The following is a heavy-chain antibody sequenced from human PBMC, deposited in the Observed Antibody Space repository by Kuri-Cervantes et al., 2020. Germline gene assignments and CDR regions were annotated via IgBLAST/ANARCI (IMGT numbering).Heavy chain of an antibody. CDR1: GFSFSTDW. CDR3: AKAPERNYYYGMDV. CDR2: MNSDGRTI. Sequence: GESLKISCAASGFSFSTDWMHWVRQTPGKGLVWLARMNSDGRTINYADSVRGRFTISRDNAKNSLYLQMNSLRAEDTALYYCAKAPERNYYYGMDVWGQGTTVTVSS. J-gene: IGHJ6*02. V-gene: IGHV3-74*01.